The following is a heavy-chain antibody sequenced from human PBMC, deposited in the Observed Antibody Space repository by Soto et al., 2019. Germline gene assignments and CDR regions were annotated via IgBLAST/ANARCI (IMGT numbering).Heavy chain of an antibody. V-gene: IGHV3-74*01. CDR2: ISSGGTYT. Sequence: GGSRRLSCAASGFTLSTYWMHWVGQVPGKGLVWVSRISSGGTYTNYADSVKGRFTISRDSARNTLFLQMNYLTGEDTAVYYCARTFVDGMAGFGPWGQGTLVTVSS. CDR1: GFTLSTYW. D-gene: IGHD2-15*01. J-gene: IGHJ5*02. CDR3: ARTFVDGMAGFGP.